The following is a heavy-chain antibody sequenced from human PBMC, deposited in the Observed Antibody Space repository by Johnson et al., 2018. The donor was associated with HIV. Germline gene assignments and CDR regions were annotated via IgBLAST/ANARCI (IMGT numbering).Heavy chain of an antibody. Sequence: VQLVESGGGLVQPGGSLRLACAASGFTFSSYDMHWVRQATGKGLEWVSGISWNSGSIGYVDSVKGRFTISRDNAKNSLYLQMNSLRAEDTAVYYCARDEYPLRAAAWKSAFDIWGQGTMVTVSS. J-gene: IGHJ3*02. CDR2: ISWNSGSI. V-gene: IGHV3-48*04. CDR3: ARDEYPLRAAAWKSAFDI. CDR1: GFTFSSYD. D-gene: IGHD6-13*01.